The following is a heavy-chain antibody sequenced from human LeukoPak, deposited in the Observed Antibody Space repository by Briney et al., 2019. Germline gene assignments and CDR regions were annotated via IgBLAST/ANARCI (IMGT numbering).Heavy chain of an antibody. Sequence: GGSLRLSCAASGFTFSSYAMHWVRQAPGKGLEWVAVISHDGSNKYYADSVKGRFTISRDNSKNTLYLQMNSLRAEDTAVYYCAKDGSYGDPCLGCSYYMDVWGKGTTVTVSS. J-gene: IGHJ6*03. D-gene: IGHD4-17*01. CDR1: GFTFSSYA. V-gene: IGHV3-30*04. CDR2: ISHDGSNK. CDR3: AKDGSYGDPCLGCSYYMDV.